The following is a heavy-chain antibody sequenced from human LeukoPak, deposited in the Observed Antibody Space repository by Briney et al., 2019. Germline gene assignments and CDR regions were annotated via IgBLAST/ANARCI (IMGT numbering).Heavy chain of an antibody. J-gene: IGHJ3*02. D-gene: IGHD2-15*01. V-gene: IGHV4-34*01. CDR2: INHSGST. Sequence: SEALSLTCAVYGGSFSGYYWSWIRQPPGKGLGWIGEINHSGSTNYNPSLKSRVTISVDTSKDQFSLKLSSVTAADTAVYYCARGVVVVAATQSDAFDIWGQGTMVTVSS. CDR1: GGSFSGYY. CDR3: ARGVVVVAATQSDAFDI.